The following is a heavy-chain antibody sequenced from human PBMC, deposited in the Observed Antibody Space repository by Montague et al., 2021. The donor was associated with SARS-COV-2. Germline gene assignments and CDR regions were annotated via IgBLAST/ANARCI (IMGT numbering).Heavy chain of an antibody. V-gene: IGHV4-59*11. CDR2: IYDTGNT. D-gene: IGHD5-18*01. Sequence: SETLSLTCTVSGGSISGHYWSWIRQPPGKGPEWIGNIYDTGNTNYNPSLKSRVTISEDTSKNQFSLRLTSVTAVDTAVYYCARDFRLQLWQTNYYFGLWGRGTLVTVSS. CDR1: GGSISGHY. CDR3: ARDFRLQLWQTNYYFGL. J-gene: IGHJ2*01.